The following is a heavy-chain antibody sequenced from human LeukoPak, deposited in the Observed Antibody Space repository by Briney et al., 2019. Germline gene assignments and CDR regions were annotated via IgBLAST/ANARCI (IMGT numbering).Heavy chain of an antibody. CDR2: IIPFLGTT. CDR3: TIIPNVILFTHYFEY. D-gene: IGHD2-21*01. V-gene: IGHV1-69*11. Sequence: SVKVSCKASGGVFTTYAVSWVRQAPGQGLEWMGSIIPFLGTTNYAQKFQGRVTITADEPTRTAYMELTYVRSDDTAVYYCTIIPNVILFTHYFEYWGQGTQVTVSS. J-gene: IGHJ4*02. CDR1: GGVFTTYA.